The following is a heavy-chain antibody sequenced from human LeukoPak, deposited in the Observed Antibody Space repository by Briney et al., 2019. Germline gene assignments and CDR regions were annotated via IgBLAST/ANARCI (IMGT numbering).Heavy chain of an antibody. V-gene: IGHV3-23*01. CDR1: GFTFSTYA. CDR2: ISGSGGAT. Sequence: PGGSLRLSSAASGFTFSTYAMSWVRQAPGKGLEWVSAISGSGGATYYADSVKGRFTISRDNSKNTLYLQMNSLRAEDTAVYYCAKGGDIVAPIDYWGQGTLVTVSS. CDR3: AKGGDIVAPIDY. D-gene: IGHD5-12*01. J-gene: IGHJ4*02.